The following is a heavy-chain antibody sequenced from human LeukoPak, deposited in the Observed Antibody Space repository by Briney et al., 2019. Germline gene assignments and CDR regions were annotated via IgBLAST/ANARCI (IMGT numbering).Heavy chain of an antibody. CDR1: GFTFSSYW. CDR3: ARALDYDILTGYSYYYYGMDV. J-gene: IGHJ6*02. CDR2: IKQDGSEK. Sequence: PGGSLRLSCAASGFTFSSYWMSWARQAPGKGLEWVANIKQDGSEKYYVDSVKGRFTISRDNAKNSLYLQMNSLRAEDTAVYYCARALDYDILTGYSYYYYGMDVWGQGTTVTVSS. V-gene: IGHV3-7*01. D-gene: IGHD3-9*01.